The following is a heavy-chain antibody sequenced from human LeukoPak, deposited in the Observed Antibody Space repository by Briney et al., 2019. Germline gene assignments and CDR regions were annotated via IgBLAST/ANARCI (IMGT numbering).Heavy chain of an antibody. V-gene: IGHV3-48*04. CDR1: GFPLRSYC. CDR2: ISSSGSTI. Sequence: PGGSLRLSCAASGFPLRSYCMNWVRQAPGKGLEWVSYISSSGSTIYYADSVRGRFTVSRDNAKNSLYLQMNNLRAEDTAVYYCARDVPDYWGQGTQVTVSS. J-gene: IGHJ4*02. D-gene: IGHD3-10*02. CDR3: ARDVPDY.